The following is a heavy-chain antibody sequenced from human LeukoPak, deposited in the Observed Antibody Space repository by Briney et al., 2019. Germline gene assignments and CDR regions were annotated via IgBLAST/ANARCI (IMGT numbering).Heavy chain of an antibody. J-gene: IGHJ5*02. CDR2: INPRGGST. D-gene: IGHD6-19*01. CDR3: AKDSSGSGWYGDFRNWFDP. V-gene: IGHV1-46*01. CDR1: GYTFTSHF. Sequence: ASVKVSCKASGYTFTSHFMHWVRQAPGQGLEWMGIINPRGGSTSYTQKFQGRVTMTRDTSTSTVYMELSSLRSEDTAVYYCAKDSSGSGWYGDFRNWFDPWGQGTLVTVSS.